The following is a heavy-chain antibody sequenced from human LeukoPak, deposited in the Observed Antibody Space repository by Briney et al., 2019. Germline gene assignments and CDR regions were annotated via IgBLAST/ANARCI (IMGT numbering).Heavy chain of an antibody. CDR2: ISGSSSYI. Sequence: NAGGSLRLSCAASGFTFSSYNMNWVRQAPGKGLEWVSSISGSSSYIYYSDSVKVRFTAPRDNARTSLYMYLHRLRAEDPAVYYCTRYFGYNWNSGDYWGQGTLVTVSS. V-gene: IGHV3-21*01. D-gene: IGHD1-7*01. CDR3: TRYFGYNWNSGDY. J-gene: IGHJ4*02. CDR1: GFTFSSYN.